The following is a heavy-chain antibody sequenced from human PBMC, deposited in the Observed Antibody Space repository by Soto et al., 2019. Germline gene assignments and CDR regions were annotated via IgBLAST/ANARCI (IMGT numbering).Heavy chain of an antibody. CDR1: GGSISSYY. J-gene: IGHJ6*03. D-gene: IGHD3-16*01. CDR3: ARRQGGGYYYYYYMDV. Sequence: ASETLSLTCTVSGGSISSYYWSWIRQPPGKGLEWIGYIYYSGSTNYNPSLKSRVTISVDTSKNQFSLKLSSVTAADTAVYYCARRQGGGYYYYYYMDVWGKGTTVTVSS. CDR2: IYYSGST. V-gene: IGHV4-59*01.